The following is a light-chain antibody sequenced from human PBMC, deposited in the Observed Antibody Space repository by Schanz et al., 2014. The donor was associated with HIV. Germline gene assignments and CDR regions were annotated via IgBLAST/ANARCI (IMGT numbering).Light chain of an antibody. CDR1: QSVSSNF. V-gene: IGKV3-20*01. CDR2: GAS. J-gene: IGKJ1*01. Sequence: EIVLTQSPATLSLSLGERATLSCRASQSVSSNFLAWYRQKPGQAPRLLIYGASTRATGIPDRFSGSGSGTDFTLTISRLEPEDFAVYYCHQYGSSPQTFGQGTKVEIK. CDR3: HQYGSSPQT.